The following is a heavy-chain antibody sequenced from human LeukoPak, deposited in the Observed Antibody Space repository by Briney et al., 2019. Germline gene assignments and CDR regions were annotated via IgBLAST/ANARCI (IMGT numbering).Heavy chain of an antibody. CDR2: ISSTSRTM. V-gene: IGHV3-48*02. CDR1: GFTFSSYS. J-gene: IGHJ5*02. Sequence: GGSLRLSCAASGFTFSSYSMHWARQAPGKGQEWVSFISSTSRTMYYADSVKGRFTISRDTAKNSLYLQMDSLRDEDTAVYYCARDRNGWFDPWGQGTLVTVSS. D-gene: IGHD4-11*01. CDR3: ARDRNGWFDP.